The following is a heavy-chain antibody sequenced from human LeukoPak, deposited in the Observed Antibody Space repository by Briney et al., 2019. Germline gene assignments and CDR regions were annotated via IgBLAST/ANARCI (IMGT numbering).Heavy chain of an antibody. CDR1: GYTFTGYY. CDR3: ARAGIAAALDY. Sequence: ASVKVSCKASGYTFTGYYMHWVRQAPGQGLEWMGIINPSGGSTSYAQKFQGRVTMTRDTSTSTVYMELSSLRSEDTAVYYCARAGIAAALDYWGQGTLVTVSS. CDR2: INPSGGST. V-gene: IGHV1-46*01. J-gene: IGHJ4*02. D-gene: IGHD6-13*01.